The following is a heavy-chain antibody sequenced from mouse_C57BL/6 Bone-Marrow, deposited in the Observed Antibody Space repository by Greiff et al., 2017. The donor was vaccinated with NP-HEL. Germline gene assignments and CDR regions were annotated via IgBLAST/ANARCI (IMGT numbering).Heavy chain of an antibody. CDR1: GFNIKDDY. V-gene: IGHV14-4*01. D-gene: IGHD2-1*01. J-gene: IGHJ2*01. Sequence: VQLQQSGAELVRPGASVKLSCTASGFNIKDDYMHWVKQRPEQGLEWIGWIDPENGDTEYASKFQGKATITADTSSNTAYLQLSSLTSEDTAVYYCTKSTLDDWGQGTTLTVSS. CDR3: TKSTLDD. CDR2: IDPENGDT.